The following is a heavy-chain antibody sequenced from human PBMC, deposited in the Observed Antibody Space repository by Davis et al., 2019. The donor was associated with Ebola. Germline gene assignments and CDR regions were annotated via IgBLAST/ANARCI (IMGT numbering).Heavy chain of an antibody. CDR2: IKQDGSEK. CDR1: GFTFSSYW. CDR3: AKDDGYYGMDV. V-gene: IGHV3-7*01. Sequence: GESLKISCAASGFTFSSYWMSWVRQAPGKGLEWVANIKQDGSEKYYVDSVKGRFTISRDNAKNSLYLQMNSLRAEDTAVYYCAKDDGYYGMDVWGQGTTVTVSS. J-gene: IGHJ6*02. D-gene: IGHD5-24*01.